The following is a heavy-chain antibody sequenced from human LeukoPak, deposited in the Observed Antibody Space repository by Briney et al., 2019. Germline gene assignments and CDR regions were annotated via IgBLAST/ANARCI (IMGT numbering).Heavy chain of an antibody. V-gene: IGHV1-69*01. CDR1: GGTFSSYA. Sequence: SVKVSCKASGGTFSSYAISWVRQAPGQGLEWMGGIIPIFGTANYAQKFQGRVTIAADESTSTAYMELSSLRSEDTAVYYCARAEDIVATKYSVGAFDIWGQGTMVTVSS. D-gene: IGHD5-12*01. CDR2: IIPIFGTA. J-gene: IGHJ3*02. CDR3: ARAEDIVATKYSVGAFDI.